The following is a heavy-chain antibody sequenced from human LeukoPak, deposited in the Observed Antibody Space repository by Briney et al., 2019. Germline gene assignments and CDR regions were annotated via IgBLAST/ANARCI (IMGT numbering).Heavy chain of an antibody. CDR2: IRYDGNNK. CDR1: GFTFSSYG. J-gene: IGHJ4*02. CDR3: ARGGDYFAY. Sequence: GGSLRLSCAASGFTFSSYGMHWVRQAPGKGLEWVAFIRYDGNNKYYADSVKGRFTISRDNSKNTLYLQMNSLRAEDTAVYYCARGGDYFAYWGQGTLVTVSS. V-gene: IGHV3-30*02. D-gene: IGHD4-17*01.